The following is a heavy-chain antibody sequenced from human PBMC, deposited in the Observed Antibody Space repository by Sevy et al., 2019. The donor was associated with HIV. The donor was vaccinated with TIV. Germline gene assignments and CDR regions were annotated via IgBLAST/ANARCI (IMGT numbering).Heavy chain of an antibody. D-gene: IGHD1-7*01. V-gene: IGHV1-8*02. Sequence: ASVKVSCKASGDTFSTYDINWVRQAPGQGLEWRGWMSPKSRSTGFAQKFQGRLTMTRDTSINAAYMELSSLRSEDTAVSYCASGGSGHVWNYGHYYYGMDVWGQGTTVIVSS. J-gene: IGHJ6*02. CDR1: GDTFSTYD. CDR2: MSPKSRST. CDR3: ASGGSGHVWNYGHYYYGMDV.